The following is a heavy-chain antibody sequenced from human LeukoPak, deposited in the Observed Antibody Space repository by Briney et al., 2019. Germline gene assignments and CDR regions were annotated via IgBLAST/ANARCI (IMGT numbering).Heavy chain of an antibody. D-gene: IGHD4-17*01. CDR3: ARDGATVTTESAFDI. CDR1: GGSISSYY. V-gene: IGHV4-59*12. Sequence: PSETLSLTCTVSGGSISSYYWSWIRQPPGKGLEWIGYIYYSGSTNYNPSLKSRVTISVDTSKNQFSLRLNSVTAADTAVYYCARDGATVTTESAFDIWGRGTKVTISS. CDR2: IYYSGST. J-gene: IGHJ3*02.